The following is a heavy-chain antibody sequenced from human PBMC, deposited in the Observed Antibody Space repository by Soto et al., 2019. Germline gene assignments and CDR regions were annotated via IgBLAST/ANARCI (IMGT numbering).Heavy chain of an antibody. J-gene: IGHJ5*02. CDR2: MNPGSGKT. V-gene: IGHV1-8*02. D-gene: IGHD6-13*01. Sequence: ASVKVSCKASGYTFINFDISWVRQAAGQGLEWLGWMNPGSGKTGYASKFQGRVAMTRDASTGTSHLELSSLTTDDTAVYYCARMSSAGTLNWFDPWGQGTQDTISS. CDR3: ARMSSAGTLNWFDP. CDR1: GYTFINFD.